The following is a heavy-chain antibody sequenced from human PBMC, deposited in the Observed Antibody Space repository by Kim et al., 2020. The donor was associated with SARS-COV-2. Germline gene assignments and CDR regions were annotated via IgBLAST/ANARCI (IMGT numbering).Heavy chain of an antibody. Sequence: GGSLRLSCAASGFTFSNYGMSWVRQAPGKGLEWVAGISYDGSDKYYADSVKGRFTISRDNSKNTLYLELNSLRAEDTAVYYCAKGPVVWGYGMVVWGQGT. CDR2: ISYDGSDK. D-gene: IGHD3-10*01. CDR3: AKGPVVWGYGMVV. CDR1: GFTFSNYG. J-gene: IGHJ6*02. V-gene: IGHV3-30*18.